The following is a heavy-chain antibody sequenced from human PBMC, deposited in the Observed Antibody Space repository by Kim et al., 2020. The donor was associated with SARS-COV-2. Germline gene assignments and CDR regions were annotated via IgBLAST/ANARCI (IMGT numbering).Heavy chain of an antibody. V-gene: IGHV4-39*07. CDR3: TSIPTRSNHYGMDV. D-gene: IGHD6-6*01. J-gene: IGHJ6*02. Sequence: NPSLKSRVTISLDTSKNQFSLRLSSVSAADTAVYYCTSIPTRSNHYGMDVWGQGTTVTVSS.